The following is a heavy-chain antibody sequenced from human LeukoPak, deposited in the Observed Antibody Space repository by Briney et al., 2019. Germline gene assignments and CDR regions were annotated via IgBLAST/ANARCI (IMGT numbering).Heavy chain of an antibody. J-gene: IGHJ6*03. V-gene: IGHV5-51*01. CDR2: IYPGDSDT. D-gene: IGHD2-2*01. Sequence: HGESLKISCKGSGYSFTSYWIGWVRQMPGKGLEWMGIIYPGDSDTRYSPSFQGQVTISADKSISTAYLQWSSLKASDTAMYYCARLIGWRYCSSTSCPIYYYYYMDVWGKGTTVTVSS. CDR1: GYSFTSYW. CDR3: ARLIGWRYCSSTSCPIYYYYYMDV.